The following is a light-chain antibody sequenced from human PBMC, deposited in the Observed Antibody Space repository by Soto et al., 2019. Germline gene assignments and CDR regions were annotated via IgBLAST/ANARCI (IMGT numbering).Light chain of an antibody. V-gene: IGLV2-14*01. J-gene: IGLJ1*01. Sequence: QSALTQPASVSGSPGHSITISCPGTSSDVGNYKYVSWYQQHPGKAPKLMIYAVSNRPSGVSNRFSGSKSGNTASLTISGLQAEDETDYYCFSYTSSGTYVFGTGTKVTVL. CDR1: SSDVGNYKY. CDR2: AVS. CDR3: FSYTSSGTYV.